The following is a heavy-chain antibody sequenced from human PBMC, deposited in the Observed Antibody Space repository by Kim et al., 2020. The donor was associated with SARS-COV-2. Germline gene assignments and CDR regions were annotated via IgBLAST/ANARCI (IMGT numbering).Heavy chain of an antibody. V-gene: IGHV4-34*01. Sequence: SETLSLTCAVYGGSFSGYYWSWIRQPPGKGLEWIGEINHSGSTNYNPSLKSRVTISVDTSKNQFSLKLSSVTAADTAVYYCARGHDLKGATLLYWGQGTLVTVSS. J-gene: IGHJ4*02. CDR3: ARGHDLKGATLLY. CDR1: GGSFSGYY. CDR2: INHSGST. D-gene: IGHD1-26*01.